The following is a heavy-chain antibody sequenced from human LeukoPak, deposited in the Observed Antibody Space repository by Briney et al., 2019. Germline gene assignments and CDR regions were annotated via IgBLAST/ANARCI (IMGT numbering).Heavy chain of an antibody. CDR2: ISGSGDFT. CDR3: AKDLNYFDWLFDY. V-gene: IGHV3-23*01. D-gene: IGHD3-9*01. J-gene: IGHJ4*02. CDR1: GLTFRNYA. Sequence: GGSLRLSCAASGLTFRNYAMSWVRQAPGKGLEWVSTISGSGDFTYNADSVKGRFTISRDNSKNTLYLQMNSLRAEDTAVYYCAKDLNYFDWLFDYWGQGTLVTVSS.